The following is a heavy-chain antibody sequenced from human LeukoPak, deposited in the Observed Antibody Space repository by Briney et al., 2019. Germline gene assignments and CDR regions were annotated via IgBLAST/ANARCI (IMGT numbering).Heavy chain of an antibody. J-gene: IGHJ3*02. V-gene: IGHV4-59*12. CDR3: ARGLEPPDTFDI. CDR1: GGSISSYY. CDR2: IFHSGTT. D-gene: IGHD1-1*01. Sequence: KSSETLSLTCTVSGGSISSYYWSWIRQPPGEGLEWIGYIFHSGTTYYSPSLKSRVTISVDRSKDQFSLKLNSVTAADTAVYYCARGLEPPDTFDIWGQGTMVTVSS.